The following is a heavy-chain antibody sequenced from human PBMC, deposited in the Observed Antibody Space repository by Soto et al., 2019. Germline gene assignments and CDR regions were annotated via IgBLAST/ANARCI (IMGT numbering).Heavy chain of an antibody. D-gene: IGHD2-15*01. CDR2: INPDGTGV. CDR1: GLTFSSEF. CDR3: ARETWWRLDY. V-gene: IGHV3-7*04. Sequence: DVQLVESGGGLVQPGGSLRLSCAASGLTFSSEFMSWIRQAPGRGLEWVAKINPDGTGVHYVDPVKGRFTVSRDNTKNSLFLQMNGLRVEDTAVYYCARETWWRLDYWGQGNLVTVSS. J-gene: IGHJ4*02.